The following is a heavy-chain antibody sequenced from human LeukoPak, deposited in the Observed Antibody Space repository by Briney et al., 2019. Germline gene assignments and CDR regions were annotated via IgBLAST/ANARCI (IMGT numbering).Heavy chain of an antibody. CDR1: GGSISSGGYY. CDR3: ARGDWFTWFDP. V-gene: IGHV4-31*03. Sequence: SETLSLTGTVSGGSISSGGYYWSWIRQHPGKGLEWIGYIYYSGSTYYNPSLKSRVTISVDTSKNQFSLKLSSVTAADTAVYYCARGDWFTWFDPWGQGTLVTVSS. CDR2: IYYSGST. D-gene: IGHD3-9*01. J-gene: IGHJ5*02.